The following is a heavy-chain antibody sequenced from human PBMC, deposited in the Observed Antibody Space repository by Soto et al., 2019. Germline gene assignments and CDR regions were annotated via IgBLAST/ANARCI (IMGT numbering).Heavy chain of an antibody. CDR2: IIPIFGTA. CDR3: ARGLSGYDFRSYWYFDL. Sequence: QVQLVQSGAEVKKPGSSVKVSCKASGGTFSSYAISWVRQAPGQGLEWMGGIIPIFGTATYAQKFQGRVTITADEATSTAYMELSSLRSEDTAVYYCARGLSGYDFRSYWYFDLWGRGTLVTVSS. D-gene: IGHD5-12*01. V-gene: IGHV1-69*01. J-gene: IGHJ2*01. CDR1: GGTFSSYA.